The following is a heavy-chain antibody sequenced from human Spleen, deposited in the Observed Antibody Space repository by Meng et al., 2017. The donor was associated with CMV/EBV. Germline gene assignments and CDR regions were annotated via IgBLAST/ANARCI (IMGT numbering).Heavy chain of an antibody. CDR2: TYYRSKWYN. CDR1: GDSVSSNSAA. CDR3: ARDQTQTSLWFGESPYYYGMDV. Sequence: SETLSLTCAISGDSVSSNSAAWNWIRQSPSRGLEWLGRTYYRSKWYNDYAVSVKSRITINPDTSKNQFSLQLNSVTPEDTAVYYCARDQTQTSLWFGESPYYYGMDVWGQGTTVTVSS. D-gene: IGHD3-10*01. J-gene: IGHJ6*02. V-gene: IGHV6-1*01.